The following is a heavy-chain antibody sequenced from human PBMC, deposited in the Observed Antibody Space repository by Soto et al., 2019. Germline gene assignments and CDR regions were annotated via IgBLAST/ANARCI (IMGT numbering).Heavy chain of an antibody. V-gene: IGHV1-18*04. CDR1: GFTFTSYG. CDR2: INAFNGKT. CDR3: ARDPDFWSGYCDQ. D-gene: IGHD3-3*01. Sequence: QVQLVQSGAEVKKPGASVKVSCKTYGFTFTSYGIHWVRQAPGQGLEWMGWINAFNGKTNYVRRLQGRVTMTTDTSTSTAYMELRSLRSDDTALYYCARDPDFWSGYCDQWGQGTLVTVSS. J-gene: IGHJ4*02.